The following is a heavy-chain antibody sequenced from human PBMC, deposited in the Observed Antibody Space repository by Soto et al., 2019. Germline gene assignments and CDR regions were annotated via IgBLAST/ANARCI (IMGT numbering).Heavy chain of an antibody. V-gene: IGHV4-31*03. CDR2: IYYSGST. CDR1: GGSISSGGYY. CDR3: ARDMYYYGSGSYKYNWFDP. Sequence: TLSLTCTVSGGSISSGGYYWSWIRQHPGKGLEWIGYIYYSGSTYYNPSLKSRVTISVDTSKNQFSLKLSSVTAADTAVYYCARDMYYYGSGSYKYNWFDPWGQGTLVTVSS. J-gene: IGHJ5*02. D-gene: IGHD3-10*01.